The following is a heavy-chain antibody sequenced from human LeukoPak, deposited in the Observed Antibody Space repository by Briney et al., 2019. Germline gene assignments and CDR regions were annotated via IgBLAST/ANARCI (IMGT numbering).Heavy chain of an antibody. CDR2: ISGSGGST. CDR1: GFTFSSYA. J-gene: IGHJ4*02. CDR3: APDCSSTSCYGAFDY. V-gene: IGHV3-23*01. Sequence: QTGGSLRLSCAASGFTFSSYAMSWVRQAPGKGLEWVSAISGSGGSTYYADSVKGRFTISRDNSKNTLYLQMNSLRAENTAVYYCAPDCSSTSCYGAFDYWGQGTLVTVSS. D-gene: IGHD2-2*01.